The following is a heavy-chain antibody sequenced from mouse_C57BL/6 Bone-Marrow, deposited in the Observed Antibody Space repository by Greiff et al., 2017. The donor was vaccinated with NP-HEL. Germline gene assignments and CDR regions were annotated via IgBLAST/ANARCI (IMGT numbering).Heavy chain of an antibody. CDR3: ARNPPYSNYVFYWYFDV. D-gene: IGHD2-5*01. CDR2: IFPGSGST. V-gene: IGHV1-75*01. CDR1: GYTFTDYY. J-gene: IGHJ1*03. Sequence: QVQLQQSGPELVKPGASVKISCKASGYTFTDYYINWVKQRPGQGLEWIGWIFPGSGSTYYNEKFKGKATLTVDKSSSTAYMLLSSLTSEDSAVYFCARNPPYSNYVFYWYFDVWGTGTTVTVSS.